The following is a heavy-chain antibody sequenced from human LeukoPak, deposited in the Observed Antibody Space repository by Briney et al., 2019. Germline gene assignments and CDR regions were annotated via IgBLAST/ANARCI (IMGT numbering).Heavy chain of an antibody. J-gene: IGHJ2*01. V-gene: IGHV4-59*01. D-gene: IGHD6-6*01. Sequence: SETLSLTCTVSGGSISSYYWSWIRQPPGKGLQWIGYIYYSGGTNYNPSLKSRVTISVDTSKNQFSLKLSSVTAADTAVYYCARTRASYSSSGWYFDLWGRGTLVTVSS. CDR1: GGSISSYY. CDR2: IYYSGGT. CDR3: ARTRASYSSSGWYFDL.